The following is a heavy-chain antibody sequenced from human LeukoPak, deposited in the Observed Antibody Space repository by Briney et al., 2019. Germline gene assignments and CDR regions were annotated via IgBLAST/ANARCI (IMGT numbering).Heavy chain of an antibody. Sequence: GGSLRLSCAASGFTVSSNYMSWVRQAPGKGLEWVSVIYSDNSTYYADYVKGRVTISRDKSKNTLYLQMNSLRGEDTAVYYCARTGSDYLNFYFDHWGQGTLVTVSS. CDR3: ARTGSDYLNFYFDH. V-gene: IGHV3-53*01. J-gene: IGHJ4*02. D-gene: IGHD4-17*01. CDR2: IYSDNST. CDR1: GFTVSSNY.